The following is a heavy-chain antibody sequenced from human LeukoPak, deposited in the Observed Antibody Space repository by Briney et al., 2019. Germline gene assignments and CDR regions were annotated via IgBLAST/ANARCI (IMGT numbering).Heavy chain of an antibody. J-gene: IGHJ6*03. CDR1: GYTFTYCF. CDR3: ARGGSPIFYYYIDV. D-gene: IGHD2-21*01. CDR2: VNPNSGGT. V-gene: IGHV1-2*02. Sequence: GASVKVSCKASGYTFTYCFMHWVRQGPGQGLGWRGLVNPNSGGTNYAQRFQGRVTMTRDTSITTTYMQLSRLRSDDTAVYYCARGGSPIFYYYIDVWGKGTTVTISS.